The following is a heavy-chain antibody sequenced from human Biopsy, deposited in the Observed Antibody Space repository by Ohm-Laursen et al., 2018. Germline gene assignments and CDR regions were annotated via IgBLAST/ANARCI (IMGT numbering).Heavy chain of an antibody. J-gene: IGHJ1*01. D-gene: IGHD3-9*01. CDR2: KIPILGTG. CDR3: ATKLTGYFHH. V-gene: IGHV1-69*06. Sequence: SVKVSCKAPGGTFSNYGVNWVRQAPGQGLEWLGGKIPILGTGNYAQKFQDRVTVAADTSTSTATMELRSLRSDDTAVYYCATKLTGYFHHWGQGTLVIVSS. CDR1: GGTFSNYG.